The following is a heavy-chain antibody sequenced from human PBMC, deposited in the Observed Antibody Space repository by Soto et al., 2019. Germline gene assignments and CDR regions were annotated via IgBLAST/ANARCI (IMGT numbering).Heavy chain of an antibody. J-gene: IGHJ4*02. V-gene: IGHV1-69*12. D-gene: IGHD3-22*01. Sequence: QVQLVQSGAEVKKPGSSVKVSCTASGGTFSSYAISWVRQAPGQGLEWMGGIIPIFGTANYAQKFQGRVTITADETKRKAYIELSSLRSEDTAVYYCARAGSDYYDSSGYYSLDYWGQGTLVTVSS. CDR1: GGTFSSYA. CDR3: ARAGSDYYDSSGYYSLDY. CDR2: IIPIFGTA.